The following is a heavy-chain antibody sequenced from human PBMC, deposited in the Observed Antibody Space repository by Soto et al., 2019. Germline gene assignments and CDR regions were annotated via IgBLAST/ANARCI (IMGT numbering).Heavy chain of an antibody. CDR3: ARGGPAAGFDL. D-gene: IGHD6-13*01. Sequence: ASVKVSCKASGYTFITSDINWVRQASGQGLEWMGWMKPSTGDSGSDPDFQGRITMTRDTATSTAYMELSSLKFEDTAVYYCARGGPAAGFDLWRQGSLVTVSS. CDR1: GYTFITSD. J-gene: IGHJ5*02. V-gene: IGHV1-8*01. CDR2: MKPSTGDS.